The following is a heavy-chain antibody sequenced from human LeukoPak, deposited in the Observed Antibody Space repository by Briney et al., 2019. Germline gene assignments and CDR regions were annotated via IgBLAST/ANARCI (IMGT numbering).Heavy chain of an antibody. CDR2: ISGSGGST. Sequence: GGSLRLSCAASGFTFSSYAMSWVRQAPGKGLEWVSAISGSGGSTYYADSVKGRFTISRDNSKNTLYLQMNSLRAEDTAVYYCPTRGYNNDSSGYYRVDFFAYGGRGTLVPVSS. CDR1: GFTFSSYA. D-gene: IGHD3-22*01. V-gene: IGHV3-23*01. CDR3: PTRGYNNDSSGYYRVDFFAY. J-gene: IGHJ4*02.